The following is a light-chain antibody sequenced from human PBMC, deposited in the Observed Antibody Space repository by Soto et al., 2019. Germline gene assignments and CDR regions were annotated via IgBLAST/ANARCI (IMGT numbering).Light chain of an antibody. CDR3: QQYNNWPPGT. CDR2: DAS. V-gene: IGKV1-33*01. J-gene: IGKJ1*01. CDR1: QNINNY. Sequence: DIQMTQSPSSLSASVGDRVTITCQASQNINNYLNWYQQKPGRAPKLLIYDASNLEAGVPSRFRGSGSGTDFTFTISRLQPEDIATYYCQQYNNWPPGTFGQGTKVEIK.